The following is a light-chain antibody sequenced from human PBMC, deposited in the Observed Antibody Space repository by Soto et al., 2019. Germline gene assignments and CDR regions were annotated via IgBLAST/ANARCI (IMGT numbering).Light chain of an antibody. CDR3: HQVNSYPFT. CDR1: QGIGTS. Sequence: IQLTQSPSSLSAFVGDRVTITCRASQGIGTSLAWYQQKAGQAPNLLIYASSTLQSGVPSRFSGGGSGTDFTLIIFSLQPEDFATYYCHQVNSYPFTFGQGTRLEIK. CDR2: ASS. V-gene: IGKV1-9*01. J-gene: IGKJ5*01.